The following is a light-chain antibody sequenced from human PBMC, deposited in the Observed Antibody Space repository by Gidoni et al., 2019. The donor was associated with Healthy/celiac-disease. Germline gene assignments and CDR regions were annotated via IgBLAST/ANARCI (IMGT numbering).Light chain of an antibody. CDR3: QQLNSYPRFT. Sequence: TITCRASQGISSYLAWYQQKPGKAPKLLIYAASTLQSGVPSRFSGSGSGTEFTLTISSLQPEDFATYYCQQLNSYPRFTFGPGTKVDIK. CDR1: QGISSY. V-gene: IGKV1-9*01. CDR2: AAS. J-gene: IGKJ3*01.